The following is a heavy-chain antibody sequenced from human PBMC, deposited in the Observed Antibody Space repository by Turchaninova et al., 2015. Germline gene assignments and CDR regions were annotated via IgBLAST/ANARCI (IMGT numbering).Heavy chain of an antibody. CDR3: TRSVTAAPVLGAFDV. V-gene: IGHV2-5*05. CDR2: IYWDDDR. D-gene: IGHD6-13*01. Sequence: QITLKGSGPTLVKPPQPLTRPSSFPGFSLTPVGVGVGWIRQPPGRTLECLALIYWDDDRRYGPSLKSRLTITKDTSKNQVVLTMTNMDPVDTATYFCTRSVTAAPVLGAFDVWGQGTMVTVSS. J-gene: IGHJ3*01. CDR1: GFSLTPVGVG.